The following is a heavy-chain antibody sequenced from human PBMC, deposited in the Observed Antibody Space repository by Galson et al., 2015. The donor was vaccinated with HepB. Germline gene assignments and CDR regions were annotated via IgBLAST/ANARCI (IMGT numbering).Heavy chain of an antibody. Sequence: SVKVSCKASGYTFTSYYMHWVRQAPGQGLEWMGIINPSGGSTSYAQKFQGRVTMTRDTSTSTVYMELSSLRSEDTAVYYCARDGRVVPAAPNWFDPWGQGTLVTVSS. CDR2: INPSGGST. D-gene: IGHD2-2*01. J-gene: IGHJ5*02. CDR3: ARDGRVVPAAPNWFDP. CDR1: GYTFTSYY. V-gene: IGHV1-46*01.